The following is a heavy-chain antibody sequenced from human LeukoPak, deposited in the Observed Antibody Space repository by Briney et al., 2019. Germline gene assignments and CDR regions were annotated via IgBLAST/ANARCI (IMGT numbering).Heavy chain of an antibody. CDR3: ARRGVSYYYYYLDV. Sequence: GGSLRLSCAVFGFKFSNYWMSWVRQAPGKGLEWVANIKQDGSERNYVDSVKGRFTISRDNARYSLYLQMNSLRAEDTAVYYCARRGVSYYYYYLDVWGRGTTVTVSS. CDR1: GFKFSNYW. CDR2: IKQDGSER. D-gene: IGHD5/OR15-5a*01. V-gene: IGHV3-7*01. J-gene: IGHJ6*03.